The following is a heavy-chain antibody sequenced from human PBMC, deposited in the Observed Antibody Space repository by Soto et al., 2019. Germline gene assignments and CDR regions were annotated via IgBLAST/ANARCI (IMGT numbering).Heavy chain of an antibody. D-gene: IGHD3-10*01. V-gene: IGHV6-1*01. Sequence: SQTLSLTCAISGDSVSSNSAAWNWIRQSPSRGLEWLGRTYYRSKWYNDYAVSAKSRITINPDTSKNQFSLQLNSATPEDTAVYYCARVSGVYYGSGSVDYWGQGTLVTVSS. CDR3: ARVSGVYYGSGSVDY. J-gene: IGHJ4*02. CDR1: GDSVSSNSAA. CDR2: TYYRSKWYN.